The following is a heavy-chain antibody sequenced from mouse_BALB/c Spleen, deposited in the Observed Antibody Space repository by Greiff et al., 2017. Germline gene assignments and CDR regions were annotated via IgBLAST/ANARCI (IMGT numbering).Heavy chain of an antibody. D-gene: IGHD2-14*01. CDR3: ARGGRYDGIAY. V-gene: IGHV1-14*01. Sequence: LVESGPELVKPGASVKMSCKASGYTFTSYVMHWVKQKPGQGLEWIGYINPYNDGTKYNEKFKGKATLTSDKSSSTAYMELSSLTSEDSAVYYCARGGRYDGIAYWGQGTLVTVSA. J-gene: IGHJ3*01. CDR2: INPYNDGT. CDR1: GYTFTSYV.